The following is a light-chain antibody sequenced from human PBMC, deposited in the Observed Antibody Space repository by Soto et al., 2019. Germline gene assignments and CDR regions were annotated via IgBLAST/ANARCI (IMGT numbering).Light chain of an antibody. Sequence: QSALTQPPSASGSPGQSVTISCTGTSSDVGGHNTVSWYQQHPGKAPKLIIYEASKRPSGVPDRFSGSRSGNTASLTVSGLQAEDEADYYCSSYAGSPFVFGTGTKVTVL. CDR1: SSDVGGHNT. CDR3: SSYAGSPFV. V-gene: IGLV2-8*01. CDR2: EAS. J-gene: IGLJ1*01.